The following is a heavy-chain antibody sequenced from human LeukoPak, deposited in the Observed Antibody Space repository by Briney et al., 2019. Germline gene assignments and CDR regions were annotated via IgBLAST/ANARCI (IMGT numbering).Heavy chain of an antibody. J-gene: IGHJ3*02. CDR1: GGSFSGYY. D-gene: IGHD1-26*01. CDR2: IHYSGAT. Sequence: ASETLSLTCAVYGGSFSGYYWAWIRQPPGNGLEWIGEIHYSGATNYSPSLKSRVIISGDSSRNQFSLKLTSLTAADTAIYYCARGALIVYAFDIWGQGALVTVSS. CDR3: ARGALIVYAFDI. V-gene: IGHV4-34*01.